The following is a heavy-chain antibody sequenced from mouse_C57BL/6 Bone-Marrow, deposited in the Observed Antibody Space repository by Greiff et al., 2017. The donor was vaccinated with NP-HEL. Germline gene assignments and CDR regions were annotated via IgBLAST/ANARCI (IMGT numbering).Heavy chain of an antibody. CDR3: ARGEIYYGNYVGYFDV. CDR1: GYAFSSSW. V-gene: IGHV1-82*01. Sequence: QVQLQQSGPELVKPGASVKISCKASGYAFSSSWMNWVKQRPGKGLEWIGRIYPGDGDTNYNGKFKGKATLTADKSSSTAYMQLSSLTSEDSAVYFCARGEIYYGNYVGYFDVWGTGTTVTVSS. J-gene: IGHJ1*03. CDR2: IYPGDGDT. D-gene: IGHD2-1*01.